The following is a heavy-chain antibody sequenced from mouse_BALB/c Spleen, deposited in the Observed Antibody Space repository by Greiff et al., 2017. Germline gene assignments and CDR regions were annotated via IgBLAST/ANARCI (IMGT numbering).Heavy chain of an antibody. V-gene: IGHV5-6-5*01. CDR2: ISSGGST. Sequence: EVQGVESGGGLVKPGGSLKLSCAASGFTFSSYAMSWVRQTPEKRLEWVASISSGGSTYYPDSVKGRFTISRDNARNILYLQMSSLRSEDTAMYYCARIYYGSSWYFDVWGAGTTVTVSS. D-gene: IGHD1-1*01. CDR1: GFTFSSYA. J-gene: IGHJ1*01. CDR3: ARIYYGSSWYFDV.